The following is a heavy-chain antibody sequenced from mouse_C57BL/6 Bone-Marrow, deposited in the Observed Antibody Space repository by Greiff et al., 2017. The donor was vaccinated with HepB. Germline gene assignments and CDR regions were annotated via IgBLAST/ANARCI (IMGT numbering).Heavy chain of an antibody. D-gene: IGHD4-1*01. Sequence: QVQLKESGPGLVVPSQSLSITCTVSGFSLTSYAISWVRQPPGKGLEWLGVIWTGGGTNYNSALKSRLSISKDNSKSQVFLKMNSLQTDDTARYYCARNSPPSNWSYAMDYWGQGTSVTVSS. CDR2: IWTGGGT. CDR1: GFSLTSYA. CDR3: ARNSPPSNWSYAMDY. J-gene: IGHJ4*01. V-gene: IGHV2-9-1*01.